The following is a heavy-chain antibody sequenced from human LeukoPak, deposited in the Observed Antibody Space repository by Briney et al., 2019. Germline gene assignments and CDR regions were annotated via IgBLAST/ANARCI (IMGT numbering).Heavy chain of an antibody. CDR2: IYYSGST. Sequence: SETLSLTCTVSGGSMSSGDYYWSWIRQPPGEGREWNEYIYYSGSTYNNPARKSRVTISIDTSKIQFSLKLSSVTAADTAVYYCARLFLGELYFDYWGQGTLVTVSS. CDR3: ARLFLGELYFDY. V-gene: IGHV4-30-4*08. CDR1: GGSMSSGDYY. J-gene: IGHJ4*02. D-gene: IGHD3-16*01.